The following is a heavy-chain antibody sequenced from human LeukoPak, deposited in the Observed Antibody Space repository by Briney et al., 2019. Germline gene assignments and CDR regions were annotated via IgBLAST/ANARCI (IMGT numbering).Heavy chain of an antibody. CDR2: IGHSGST. CDR3: ARGGDGRNHPFDY. Sequence: PSETLSLTCAVYGGSFSGHYWSWIRQVPGKGLEWIGEIGHSGSTNYNPSLKSRVDISLDRSTTQFSLKVKSVTDTDTGVYFCARGGDGRNHPFDYWGQGTQVTVSS. V-gene: IGHV4-34*01. J-gene: IGHJ4*02. D-gene: IGHD5-24*01. CDR1: GGSFSGHY.